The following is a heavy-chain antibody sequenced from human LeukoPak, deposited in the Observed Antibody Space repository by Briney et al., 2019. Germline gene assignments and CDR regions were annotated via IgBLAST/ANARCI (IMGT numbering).Heavy chain of an antibody. CDR1: GFIFSNFA. CDR3: AKGMGLAHYYFYGMDV. Sequence: PGGSLRLSCAASGFIFSNFAVNWVRQAPGKGLEWVSVIGGGDGSIYYADCVKGRFTISRDNSKNTLYLQMTSLRAEDAAIYYCAKGMGLAHYYFYGMDVWGQGTTVTVSS. D-gene: IGHD6-19*01. CDR2: IGGGDGSI. V-gene: IGHV3-23*01. J-gene: IGHJ6*02.